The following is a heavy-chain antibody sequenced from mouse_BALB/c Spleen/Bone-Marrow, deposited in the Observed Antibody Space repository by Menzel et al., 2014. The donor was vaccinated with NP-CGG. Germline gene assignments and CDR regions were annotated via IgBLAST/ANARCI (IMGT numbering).Heavy chain of an antibody. Sequence: VHLVESGPSLVQPSQSLSITCTVSGFSLTSYGVHWVRQSPGRGLEWLGVIWRGGGTDYNAAFMSRLSITKDNSKSQVFFKMNSLQADDTAIYYCAKRGNYGYFDYWGQGTTLTVSS. CDR3: AKRGNYGYFDY. D-gene: IGHD2-1*01. V-gene: IGHV2-5-1*01. J-gene: IGHJ2*01. CDR1: GFSLTSYG. CDR2: IWRGGGT.